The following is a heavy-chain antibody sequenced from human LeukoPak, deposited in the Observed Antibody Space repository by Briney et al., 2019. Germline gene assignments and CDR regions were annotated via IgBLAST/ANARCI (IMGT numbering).Heavy chain of an antibody. Sequence: SETLSLTCTVSGGSINSGGYYWGWIRQHPGKGLEWIGYIYYTGSTYYSPSLKSRLTISLDTSKNQFSLRLSSVTAADTAVYYCAREGGYCSGGSCRYYFDHWGQGTLVTVSS. CDR1: GGSINSGGYY. CDR3: AREGGYCSGGSCRYYFDH. J-gene: IGHJ4*02. V-gene: IGHV4-31*03. CDR2: IYYTGST. D-gene: IGHD2-15*01.